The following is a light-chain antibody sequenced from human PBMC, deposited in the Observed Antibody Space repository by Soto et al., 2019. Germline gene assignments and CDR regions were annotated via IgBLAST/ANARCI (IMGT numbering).Light chain of an antibody. CDR3: QQYGSSLFT. J-gene: IGKJ3*01. Sequence: EIVLTQSPGTLSLSPGERATLSCRASQSVSSSYLAWYQHKPGQAPRLLIYGASSRATGVPDRFSGSGSGTDFTLTITRLEPEDFAVYYYQQYGSSLFTFGPGTKVDIK. V-gene: IGKV3-20*01. CDR1: QSVSSSY. CDR2: GAS.